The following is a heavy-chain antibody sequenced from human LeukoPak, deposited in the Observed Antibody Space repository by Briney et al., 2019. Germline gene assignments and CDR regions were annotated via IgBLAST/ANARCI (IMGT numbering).Heavy chain of an antibody. CDR2: ISAYNGNT. CDR1: GYTFTSYG. V-gene: IGHV1-18*01. J-gene: IGHJ4*02. CDR3: ARDLIGIAVASGKPYYFDY. Sequence: ASVKVSCKASGYTFTSYGISWVRQAPGQGLEWMRWISAYNGNTNYAQKLQGRVTMTTDTSTSTAYMELRSLRSDDTAVYYCARDLIGIAVASGKPYYFDYWGQGTLVTVSS. D-gene: IGHD6-19*01.